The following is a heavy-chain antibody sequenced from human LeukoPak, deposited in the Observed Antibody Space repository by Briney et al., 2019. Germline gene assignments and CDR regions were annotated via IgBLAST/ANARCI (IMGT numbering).Heavy chain of an antibody. CDR3: ARGGYSGYGLDY. V-gene: IGHV3-21*01. CDR1: GFTFSSYS. J-gene: IGHJ4*02. D-gene: IGHD5-12*01. Sequence: PGGSLRLSCAASGFTFSSYSMNWVRQAPGKGLEWVSSISSSSSYIYYADSVKGRFTISRDNAKNSLYLQMNSLRAEDTAVYYCARGGYSGYGLDYWGRGTLVTVSS. CDR2: ISSSSSYI.